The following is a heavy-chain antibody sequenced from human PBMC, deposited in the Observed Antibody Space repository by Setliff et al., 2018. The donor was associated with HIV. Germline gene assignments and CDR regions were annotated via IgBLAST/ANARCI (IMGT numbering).Heavy chain of an antibody. V-gene: IGHV7-4-1*02. CDR2: INTHTGNP. CDR1: GYTFTSYA. D-gene: IGHD3-9*01. CDR3: ARVWDYDILTGYSFDAFDI. Sequence: ASVKVSCKASGYTFTSYAMNWVRQAPGQGLEWMGWINTHTGNPTYAQGFTGRFVFSLDTSVSTAYLQISSLKAEDTAVYYCARVWDYDILTGYSFDAFDIWGQGTMVTVSS. J-gene: IGHJ3*02.